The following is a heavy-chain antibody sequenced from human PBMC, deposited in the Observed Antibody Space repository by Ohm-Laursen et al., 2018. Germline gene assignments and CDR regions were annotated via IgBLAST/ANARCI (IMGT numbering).Heavy chain of an antibody. V-gene: IGHV3-23*01. CDR1: GFTFSTYV. CDR2: ITGSGGST. CDR3: ARIGAS. J-gene: IGHJ5*02. D-gene: IGHD1-26*01. Sequence: SLRLSCTASGFTFSTYVMNWVRQAPGKGLEWVSSITGSGGSTYYADSVQGRFTISRDSSKNTLYLEMNSLRVEDTAIYHCARIGASWGQGTPVTVSS.